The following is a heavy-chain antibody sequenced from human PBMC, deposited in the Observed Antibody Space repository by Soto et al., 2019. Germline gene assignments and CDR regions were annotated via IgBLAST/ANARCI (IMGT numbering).Heavy chain of an antibody. J-gene: IGHJ6*01. CDR3: IHQKGVTGGLYFYGMDF. CDR1: GFSLTTSGVG. CDR2: IYWNDNK. D-gene: IGHD7-27*01. V-gene: IGHV2-5*01. Sequence: QITLKESGPTLVKPTQTLTLTCTFSGFSLTTSGVGVGWIRQPPGKSLDWLALIYWNDNKLYSPSLKTRLTLPKDSSRSQMVLTMTDMAPVDTATYYCIHQKGVTGGLYFYGMDFWGPGTTVTVSS.